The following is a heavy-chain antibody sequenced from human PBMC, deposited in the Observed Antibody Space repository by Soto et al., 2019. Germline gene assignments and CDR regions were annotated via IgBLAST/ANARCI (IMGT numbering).Heavy chain of an antibody. CDR2: ISAYNGNT. Sequence: ASVKVSCKASGYTFTSYGISWVRQAPGQGLEWMGWISAYNGNTNYAQKLHGRVTMTTDTSTSTAYMELRSLRSDDTAVYYCARGVGSGSYYNQYNWFDPWGQGTLVTVSS. CDR3: ARGVGSGSYYNQYNWFDP. J-gene: IGHJ5*02. D-gene: IGHD3-10*01. CDR1: GYTFTSYG. V-gene: IGHV1-18*01.